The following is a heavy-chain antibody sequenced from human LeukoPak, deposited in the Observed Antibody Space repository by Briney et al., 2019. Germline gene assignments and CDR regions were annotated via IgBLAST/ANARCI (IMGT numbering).Heavy chain of an antibody. CDR2: ISSSSSYI. CDR1: GFTFSSYS. D-gene: IGHD3-10*01. V-gene: IGHV3-21*01. J-gene: IGHJ6*03. CDR3: ARVRRGSKGPKEDYMDV. Sequence: PGGSLRLSCAASGFTFSSYSMNWVRQAPGKGLEWVSSISSSSSYIYYADSVKGRFTISRDNAKNSLYLQMNSLRAEDTAVYYCARVRRGSKGPKEDYMDVWGKGTTVTVSS.